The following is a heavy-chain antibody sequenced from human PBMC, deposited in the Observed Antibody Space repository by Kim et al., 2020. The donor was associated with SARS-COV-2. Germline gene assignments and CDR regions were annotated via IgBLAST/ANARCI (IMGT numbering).Heavy chain of an antibody. CDR1: GGSISSSSYY. J-gene: IGHJ4*02. CDR3: ARRGIAVAGTHDY. D-gene: IGHD6-19*01. V-gene: IGHV4-39*01. Sequence: SETLSLTCTVSGGSISSSSYYWGWIRQPPGKGLEWIGSIYYSGSTYYNPSLKSRVTISVDTSKNQFSLKLSSVTAADTAVYYCARRGIAVAGTHDYWGQG. CDR2: IYYSGST.